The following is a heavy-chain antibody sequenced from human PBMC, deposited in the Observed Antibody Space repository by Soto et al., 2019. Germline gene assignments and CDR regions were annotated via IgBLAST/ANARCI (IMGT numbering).Heavy chain of an antibody. J-gene: IGHJ5*02. CDR3: ARDLLYGDYVRSFDP. D-gene: IGHD4-17*01. Sequence: ASVKVSCKASGYTFTSYAMHWVRQAPGQRLEWMGWINAGNGNTKYSQKFQGRVTITRDTSASTAYMELSSLRSEDTAVYYCARDLLYGDYVRSFDPWGQGTLVTVS. V-gene: IGHV1-3*01. CDR2: INAGNGNT. CDR1: GYTFTSYA.